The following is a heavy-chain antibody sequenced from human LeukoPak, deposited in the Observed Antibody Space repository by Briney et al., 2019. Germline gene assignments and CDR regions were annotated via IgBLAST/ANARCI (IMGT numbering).Heavy chain of an antibody. CDR3: ARLPGVVTAIPGRDY. D-gene: IGHD2-21*02. Sequence: SQTLSLTCAISGDSVSSNSAAWNWIRQSPSRGLEWLGRTYYRSKWYNDYAVSVKSRITINPDTSKNQFSLKLSSVTAADTAVYYCARLPGVVTAIPGRDYWGQGTLVTVSS. V-gene: IGHV6-1*01. J-gene: IGHJ4*02. CDR2: TYYRSKWYN. CDR1: GDSVSSNSAA.